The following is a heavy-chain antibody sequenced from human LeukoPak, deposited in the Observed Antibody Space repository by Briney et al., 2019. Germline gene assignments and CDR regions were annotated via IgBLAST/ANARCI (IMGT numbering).Heavy chain of an antibody. CDR2: IYHSGST. J-gene: IGHJ4*02. Sequence: PSETLSLTCTVSGYSISSGYYWGWIRQPPGKGLEWIGSIYHSGSTYYNPSLKSRVTISVDTSRNQFSLKLSSVTAADTAVYYCARGGYGHFKIWGQGTLVTVSS. V-gene: IGHV4-38-2*02. D-gene: IGHD3-3*02. CDR3: ARGGYGHFKI. CDR1: GYSISSGYY.